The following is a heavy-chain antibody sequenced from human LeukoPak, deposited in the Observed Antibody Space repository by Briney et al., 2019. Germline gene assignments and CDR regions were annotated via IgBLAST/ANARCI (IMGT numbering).Heavy chain of an antibody. J-gene: IGHJ3*02. CDR1: GFTVSSNY. Sequence: GGSLRLSCAASGFTVSSNYMSWVRQAPGKGLEWVSVIYSGGSTYYADSVKGRFTISRDNSKNTLYLQMNSLRAEDTAVYYCARGDYYYDSSGFETTNHAFGIWGQGTMVTVSS. V-gene: IGHV3-66*01. D-gene: IGHD3-22*01. CDR2: IYSGGST. CDR3: ARGDYYYDSSGFETTNHAFGI.